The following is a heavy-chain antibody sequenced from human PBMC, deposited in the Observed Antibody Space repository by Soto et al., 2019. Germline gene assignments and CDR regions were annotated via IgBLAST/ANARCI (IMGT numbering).Heavy chain of an antibody. CDR2: IIPILGIA. J-gene: IGHJ4*02. Sequence: ASVKVSCKASGGTFSSYTISWVRQAPGQGLEWMGRIIPILGIANYAQKFQGRVTITADKSTSTAYMELSSLRSEDTAVYYCARGIFLIFSSWYEEFDYWGQGPLVTVSS. CDR1: GGTFSSYT. CDR3: ARGIFLIFSSWYEEFDY. V-gene: IGHV1-69*02. D-gene: IGHD6-13*01.